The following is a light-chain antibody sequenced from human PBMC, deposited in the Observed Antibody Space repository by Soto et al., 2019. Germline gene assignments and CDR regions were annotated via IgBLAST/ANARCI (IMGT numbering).Light chain of an antibody. CDR3: QQYNNWPPGT. CDR1: QSVSSN. J-gene: IGKJ1*01. V-gene: IGKV3-15*01. CDR2: GAS. Sequence: EIVVTQSPATLSVSPGERATLSCRASQSVSSNLAWYQHKPGQDPRLLIYGASTRATGIPARFSGSGSGTEFTLTISSLQSEDFAVYYCQQYNNWPPGTFGQGTKVDIK.